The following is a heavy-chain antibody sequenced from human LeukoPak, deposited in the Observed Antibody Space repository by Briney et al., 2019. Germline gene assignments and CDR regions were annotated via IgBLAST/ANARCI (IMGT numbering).Heavy chain of an antibody. CDR2: IYYSGST. D-gene: IGHD6-13*01. V-gene: IGHV4-39*07. J-gene: IGHJ4*02. Sequence: SETLSLTCTVSGGSISSSSYYWGWIRQSPGKGLEWIGSIYYSGSTYYNPSLKSRVTISVDTSKNQFSLKLSSVTAADTAVYYCAKDRIAAAARIDYWGQGTLVTVSS. CDR1: GGSISSSSYY. CDR3: AKDRIAAAARIDY.